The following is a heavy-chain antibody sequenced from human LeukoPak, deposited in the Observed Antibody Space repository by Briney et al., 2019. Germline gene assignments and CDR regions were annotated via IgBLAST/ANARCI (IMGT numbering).Heavy chain of an antibody. CDR2: ISGSGGST. CDR1: GFTFSSYS. Sequence: PGGSLRLSCAASGFTFSSYSMSWVRQAPGKGLEWVSAISGSGGSTYYADSVKGRFTISRDNSKNTLFPQMNSLRAEDTAVYYCAKPPNYDILNWFDPWGQGTLVTVSS. D-gene: IGHD3-9*01. V-gene: IGHV3-23*01. J-gene: IGHJ5*02. CDR3: AKPPNYDILNWFDP.